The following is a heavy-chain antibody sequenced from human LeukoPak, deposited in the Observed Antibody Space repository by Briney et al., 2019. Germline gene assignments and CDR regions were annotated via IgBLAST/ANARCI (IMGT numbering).Heavy chain of an antibody. CDR2: INPNSGGT. Sequence: EASVKVSCKASGYTFTGYYMHWVRQAPGQGLEWMGWINPNSGGTNYAQKFQGRVTMTRDTSISTAYMELSRLRSDDTAVYYCARDGPRAAYRGGDCYSFDYWGQGTLVTVSS. J-gene: IGHJ4*02. D-gene: IGHD2-21*02. CDR1: GYTFTGYY. V-gene: IGHV1-2*02. CDR3: ARDGPRAAYRGGDCYSFDY.